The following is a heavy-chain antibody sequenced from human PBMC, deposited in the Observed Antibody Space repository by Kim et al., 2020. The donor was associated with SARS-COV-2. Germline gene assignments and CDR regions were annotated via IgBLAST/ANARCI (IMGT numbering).Heavy chain of an antibody. CDR1: GFTFSSYA. CDR3: ARDAQGLKVYYYGMDV. J-gene: IGHJ6*02. Sequence: GGSLRLSCAASGFTFSSYAMHWVRQAPGKGLEWVAVISYDGSNKYYVDSVKGRFTISRDNSKNTLYLQMNSLRAEDTAVYYCARDAQGLKVYYYGMDVWGQGTTVTVSS. CDR2: ISYDGSNK. V-gene: IGHV3-30*04.